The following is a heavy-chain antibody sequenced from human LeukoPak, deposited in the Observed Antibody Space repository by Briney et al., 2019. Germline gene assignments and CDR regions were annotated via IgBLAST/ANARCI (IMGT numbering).Heavy chain of an antibody. CDR2: INHSGST. V-gene: IGHV4-34*01. CDR1: GGTFSGYY. Sequence: SETLSLTCAVHGGTFSGYYWSWIRQPPGKGLEWIGEINHSGSTNYNPSLKSRVTISVDASKNQFSLKLSSVTAADTAVYYCARSRLHPIIFDYWGQGTLVTVSS. CDR3: ARSRLHPIIFDY. D-gene: IGHD5-24*01. J-gene: IGHJ4*02.